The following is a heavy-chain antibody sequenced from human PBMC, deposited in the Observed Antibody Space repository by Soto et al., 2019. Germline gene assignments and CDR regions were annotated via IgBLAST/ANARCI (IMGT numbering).Heavy chain of an antibody. D-gene: IGHD3-3*01. Sequence: QVQLVQSGAEVKKPGASVKVSCKASGYTFTGYYMHWVRQAPGQGLEWMGWINPNSGGTNYAQKFQVRVTMTRDTSISTAYMELSRLRSDDTAVYYCARALPFKARPKRPYYDFWSTAFDIWGQGTMVTVSS. CDR3: ARALPFKARPKRPYYDFWSTAFDI. J-gene: IGHJ3*02. CDR1: GYTFTGYY. CDR2: INPNSGGT. V-gene: IGHV1-2*02.